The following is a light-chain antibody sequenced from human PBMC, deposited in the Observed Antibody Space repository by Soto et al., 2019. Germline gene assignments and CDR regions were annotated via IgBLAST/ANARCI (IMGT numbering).Light chain of an antibody. Sequence: EIVLTQSPATLSLSPGERATLSCRAGQSVSSSYLAWYQQKPGQAPRLLLYGASNRATGIPDRFSGSGSGTDFTLTISRLEPEDFAVYYCQQYGSSGTFGQGTKVDIK. CDR3: QQYGSSGT. J-gene: IGKJ1*01. CDR2: GAS. CDR1: QSVSSSY. V-gene: IGKV3-20*01.